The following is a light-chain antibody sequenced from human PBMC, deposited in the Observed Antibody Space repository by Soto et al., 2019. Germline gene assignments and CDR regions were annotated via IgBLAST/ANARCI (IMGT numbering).Light chain of an antibody. CDR1: QSVSSY. Sequence: EILLTQSPATLSLSLGERATISCRASQSVSSYLAWYQQKPGQAPRLLMYDASNRATGIPARFSGSGSATNYFPLTSSLEHADYFVYYCQQHSNWHPITFGQGTRLEIK. CDR2: DAS. CDR3: QQHSNWHPIT. J-gene: IGKJ5*01. V-gene: IGKV3-11*01.